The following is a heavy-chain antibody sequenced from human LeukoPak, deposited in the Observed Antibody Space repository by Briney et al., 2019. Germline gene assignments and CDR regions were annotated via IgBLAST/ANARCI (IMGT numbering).Heavy chain of an antibody. D-gene: IGHD4-17*01. V-gene: IGHV3-23*01. CDR2: ISGSGGNT. CDR1: GFTFSSYA. J-gene: IGHJ4*02. CDR3: ASERRTVIDS. Sequence: PGGSLRLSCAASGFTFSSYAMSWVRQAPGKGLEWVSAISGSGGNTYYADSVKGRFTISRDNAKNSLCLQMNSLRAEDTAVYYCASERRTVIDSWGQGTLVTVSS.